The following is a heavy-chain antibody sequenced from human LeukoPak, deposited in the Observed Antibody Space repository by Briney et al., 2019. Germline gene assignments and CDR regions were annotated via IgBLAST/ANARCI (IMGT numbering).Heavy chain of an antibody. Sequence: PSETLSLTCAVYGGSFSGYYWSWIRQPPGKGLEWIGEINHSGSTNYNPSLKSRVTMSVDTSKNQFSLKLSSVTAADTAVYYCARDSYYYGSGSYYFDSWGQGTLVTVSS. J-gene: IGHJ4*02. CDR1: GGSFSGYY. D-gene: IGHD3-10*01. CDR2: INHSGST. CDR3: ARDSYYYGSGSYYFDS. V-gene: IGHV4-34*01.